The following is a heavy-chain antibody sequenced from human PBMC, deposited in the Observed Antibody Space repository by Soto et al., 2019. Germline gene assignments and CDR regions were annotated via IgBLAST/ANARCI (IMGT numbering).Heavy chain of an antibody. D-gene: IGHD3-16*01. CDR2: ISYDGDNK. Sequence: PGGSLRLSCAASGFTFRNYAMHWVRQAPGKGLEWVATISYDGDNKYYTDSVKGPFTISRDNSKNTLYLQMNRLRPEDTAVYYCARPWGQLSTYYYGMDTWGQGTTVTVSS. CDR1: GFTFRNYA. CDR3: ARPWGQLSTYYYGMDT. J-gene: IGHJ6*02. V-gene: IGHV3-30-3*01.